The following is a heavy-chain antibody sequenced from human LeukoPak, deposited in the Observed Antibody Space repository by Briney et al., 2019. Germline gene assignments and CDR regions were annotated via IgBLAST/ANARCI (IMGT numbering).Heavy chain of an antibody. CDR2: ISWNSGSI. CDR3: AKAQHRATFDY. Sequence: SGGSLRLSCAASGFIVSINYMTWVRQAPGKGLEWVSGISWNSGSIGYADSVKGRFTISRDNAKNSLYLQMNSLRAEDTALYYCAKAQHRATFDYWGQGTLVTVSS. V-gene: IGHV3-9*01. D-gene: IGHD1-14*01. J-gene: IGHJ4*02. CDR1: GFIVSINY.